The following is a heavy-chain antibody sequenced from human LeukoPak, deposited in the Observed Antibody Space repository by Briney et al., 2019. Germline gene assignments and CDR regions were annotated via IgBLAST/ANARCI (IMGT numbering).Heavy chain of an antibody. D-gene: IGHD5-18*01. Sequence: GGSLRLSCAASGFTVSSNYMSWVRQAPGKGLEWVSVIYSGGSTYYADSVKGRFTISRHNSKNTLYLQMNSLRAEDTAVYYCARDLLVDTTTKSGGRVDYYCYGMDVWGQGTTVTVSS. CDR2: IYSGGST. V-gene: IGHV3-53*04. CDR3: ARDLLVDTTTKSGGRVDYYCYGMDV. CDR1: GFTVSSNY. J-gene: IGHJ6*02.